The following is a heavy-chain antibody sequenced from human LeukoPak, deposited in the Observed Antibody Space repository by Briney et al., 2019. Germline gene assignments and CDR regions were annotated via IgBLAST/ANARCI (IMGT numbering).Heavy chain of an antibody. D-gene: IGHD2/OR15-2a*01. CDR2: SSAYNGDT. J-gene: IGHJ4*02. CDR1: GYSFTMNG. V-gene: IGHV1-18*04. Sequence: ASVRVSSKYSGYSFTMNGISRVRQAPGRGLEWMGWSSAYNGDTNYVQTLQGRVTMTTDTATRTAYMELRGLRSYDTAIYFCALVAPIPIGGSGLDFWAQGTPVTVSS. CDR3: ALVAPIPIGGSGLDF.